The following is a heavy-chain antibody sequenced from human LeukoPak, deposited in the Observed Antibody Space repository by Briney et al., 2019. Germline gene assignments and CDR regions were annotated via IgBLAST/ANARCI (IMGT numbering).Heavy chain of an antibody. CDR3: ASGGSSGCFY. V-gene: IGHV3-30*04. Sequence: PGGSLRLSCAASGFTFSSYAMHWVRQAPGKGLQWVAVISYDGSNKYYADSVKGRFTISRDNSKNTLYLQMNSLRAEDTAVFYCASGGSSGCFYWGQGTLVTVSS. CDR1: GFTFSSYA. D-gene: IGHD6-19*01. J-gene: IGHJ4*02. CDR2: ISYDGSNK.